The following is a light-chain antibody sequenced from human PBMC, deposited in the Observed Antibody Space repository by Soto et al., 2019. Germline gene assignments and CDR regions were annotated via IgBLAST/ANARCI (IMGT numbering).Light chain of an antibody. CDR1: QSVSSN. CDR3: QLYTNSPRT. J-gene: IGKJ1*01. V-gene: IGKV3-15*01. CDR2: GAS. Sequence: EIVMTQSPATLSVSPGERATLSCRASQSVSSNLAWYQQKPGQAPKLLIYGASTRATGIPARFSGSGSGTEFTLTISSLQFVDFAASYSQLYTNSPRTSGPGT.